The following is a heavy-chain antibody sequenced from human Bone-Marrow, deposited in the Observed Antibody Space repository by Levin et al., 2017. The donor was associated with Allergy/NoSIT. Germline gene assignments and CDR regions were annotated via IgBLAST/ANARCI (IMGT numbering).Heavy chain of an antibody. Sequence: ASVKVSCKASGYTFTGYYMHWVRQAPGQGLEWMGWINPNSGGTNYAQKFQGRVTMTRDTSISTAYMELSRLRSDDTAVYYCAIFSGGTTVTLYYFDYWGQGTLVTVSS. V-gene: IGHV1-2*02. CDR2: INPNSGGT. D-gene: IGHD4-17*01. CDR3: AIFSGGTTVTLYYFDY. CDR1: GYTFTGYY. J-gene: IGHJ4*02.